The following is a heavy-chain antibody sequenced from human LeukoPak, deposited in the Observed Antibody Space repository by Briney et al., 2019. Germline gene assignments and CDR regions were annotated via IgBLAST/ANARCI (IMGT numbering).Heavy chain of an antibody. CDR3: ARSTTVTTSTPGLYYYYGMDV. D-gene: IGHD4-17*01. CDR1: GGSISSSNW. CDR2: IYHSGST. J-gene: IGHJ6*02. Sequence: PSGTLSLTCAVSGGSISSSNWWSWVRQPPGKGLEWIGEIYHSGSTNYNPSLKSRVTISVDKSKNQFSLKLSSVTAADTAVYYCARSTTVTTSTPGLYYYYGMDVWGQGTTVTVSS. V-gene: IGHV4-4*02.